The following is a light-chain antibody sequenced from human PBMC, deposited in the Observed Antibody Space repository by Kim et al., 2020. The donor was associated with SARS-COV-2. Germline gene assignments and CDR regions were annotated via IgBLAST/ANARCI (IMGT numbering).Light chain of an antibody. V-gene: IGLV2-14*03. J-gene: IGLJ2*01. CDR2: DVS. CDR3: SSFTSISTLV. CDR1: SSDVGSYNY. Sequence: GHSIPISCTGTSSDVGSYNYVSWYQQHPGKAPKLMIYDVSSRPSGVSNRFSGSKSVNTASLTISGLQAEDEAAYYCSSFTSISTLVFGGGTQLTVL.